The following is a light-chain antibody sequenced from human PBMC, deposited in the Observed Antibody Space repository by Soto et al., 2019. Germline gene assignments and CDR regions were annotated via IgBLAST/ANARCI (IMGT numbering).Light chain of an antibody. J-gene: IGKJ5*01. CDR2: GAS. CDR3: QQYNNWPPSII. V-gene: IGKV3-15*01. Sequence: VMTQSPATLSVSPGERVTLSCRASESVSSNLAWYRQRPGQAPRLLIYGASTRATETPLRFRGSGSGTEFTLTISSLQSEDLAVYYCQQYNNWPPSIIFGPGTRLEIK. CDR1: ESVSSN.